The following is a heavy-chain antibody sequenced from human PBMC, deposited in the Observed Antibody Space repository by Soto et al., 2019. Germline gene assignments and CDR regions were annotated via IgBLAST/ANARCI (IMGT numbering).Heavy chain of an antibody. V-gene: IGHV3-30-3*01. J-gene: IGHJ4*02. CDR1: GFTFSSYA. CDR2: ISYDGSNK. Sequence: GGSLRLSCAASGFTFSSYAMHWVRQAPGKGLEGVAGISYDGSNKYYADSVKGRFTISRDNSKNTLYLQMNSLRAEDTAVYYCARDGSSGFFSDAYYFDYWGQGTLVTVSS. D-gene: IGHD6-19*01. CDR3: ARDGSSGFFSDAYYFDY.